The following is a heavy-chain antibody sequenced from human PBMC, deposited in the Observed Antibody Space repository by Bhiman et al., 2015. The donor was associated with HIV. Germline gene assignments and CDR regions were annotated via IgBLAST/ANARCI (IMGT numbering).Heavy chain of an antibody. CDR1: GFTFSPYT. CDR3: APRDTMVRGVS. D-gene: IGHD3-10*01. J-gene: IGHJ4*02. V-gene: IGHV3-21*04. Sequence: EVQLVESGGGLVKPGGSLRLSCAASGFTFSPYTMNWVRQAPGKGLEWVSSITTSSSYIYYTDSVKGRFTISRDNAKNSLYLQMNSLRAEDTAVYYCAPRDTMVRGVSWGQGTLVTVSS. CDR2: ITTSSSYI.